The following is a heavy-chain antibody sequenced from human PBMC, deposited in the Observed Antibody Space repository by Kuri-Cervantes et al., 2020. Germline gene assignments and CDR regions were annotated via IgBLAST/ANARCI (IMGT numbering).Heavy chain of an antibody. Sequence: ASVKVSCKASGYTLTGYYMHWVRQAPGQGLEWMGIINPSGGSTSYAQKFQGRVTMTTDTSTSTAYMELRSLRSDDTAVYYCARVRGSGCHHGWGQGTLVTVSS. CDR1: GYTLTGYY. D-gene: IGHD6-19*01. CDR3: ARVRGSGCHHG. CDR2: INPSGGST. J-gene: IGHJ4*02. V-gene: IGHV1-46*01.